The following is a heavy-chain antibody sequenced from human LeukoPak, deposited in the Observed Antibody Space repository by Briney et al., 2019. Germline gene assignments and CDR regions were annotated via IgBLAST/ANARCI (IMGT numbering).Heavy chain of an antibody. Sequence: SQTLSLTCTVSGGSISSGGYYWSWIRQHPGRGLEWIGYIYYSGSTYYNPSLKSRVTISVDTSKNQFSLKLSSVTAADTAVYYCARDSPNGDYGSDYWGQGTLVTVSS. CDR1: GGSISSGGYY. CDR2: IYYSGST. V-gene: IGHV4-31*03. D-gene: IGHD4-17*01. CDR3: ARDSPNGDYGSDY. J-gene: IGHJ4*02.